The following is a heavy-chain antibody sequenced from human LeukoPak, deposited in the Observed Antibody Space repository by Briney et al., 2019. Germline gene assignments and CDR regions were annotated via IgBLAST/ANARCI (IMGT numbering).Heavy chain of an antibody. CDR2: INTNTGIP. V-gene: IGHV7-4-1*02. Sequence: GASVKVSCKASGYTFTNYHMHWVRQAPGQGLELMGWINTNTGIPTYAQGFTGRFVFSMDTSVSTAYLHISSLKTEDTAVYYCARDYTVALGTTTYFQHWGQGTLVTVSS. CDR3: ARDYTVALGTTTYFQH. CDR1: GYTFTNYH. J-gene: IGHJ1*01. D-gene: IGHD1-7*01.